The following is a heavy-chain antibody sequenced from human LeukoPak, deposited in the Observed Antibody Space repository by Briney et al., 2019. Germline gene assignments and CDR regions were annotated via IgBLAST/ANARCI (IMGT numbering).Heavy chain of an antibody. V-gene: IGHV3-11*01. CDR3: ARVRRGGDSRYFDY. CDR1: GFTFTDYF. D-gene: IGHD2-21*02. Sequence: SGGSLRLSCAASGFTFTDYFLGWTRQAPGKGLDWVSHISRQGDTIEYADSVKGRFTISRDNAKNSLYLQMNLLRVEDTAVYFCARVRRGGDSRYFDYWGQGALVTVSS. CDR2: ISRQGDTI. J-gene: IGHJ4*02.